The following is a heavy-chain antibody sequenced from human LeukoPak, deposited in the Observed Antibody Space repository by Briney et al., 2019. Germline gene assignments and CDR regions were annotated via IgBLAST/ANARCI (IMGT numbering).Heavy chain of an antibody. CDR1: GFTFSSYA. J-gene: IGHJ4*02. CDR2: ISGSGGST. V-gene: IGHV3-23*01. CDR3: AKLTGRHYYDSSGYLYYFDY. Sequence: PGGSLRLSCAASGFTFSSYAMSWVRQAPGKGLEWVSAISGSGGSTYYADSVKGRFTISRDNSKNTLYLQMNSLRAEDTAVYYCAKLTGRHYYDSSGYLYYFDYWGQGTLVTVSS. D-gene: IGHD3-22*01.